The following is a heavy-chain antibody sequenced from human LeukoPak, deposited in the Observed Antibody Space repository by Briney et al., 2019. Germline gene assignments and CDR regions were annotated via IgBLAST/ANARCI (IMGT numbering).Heavy chain of an antibody. V-gene: IGHV3-66*01. D-gene: IGHD3-10*01. CDR2: IYSGGST. CDR1: GFTVSSNY. CDR3: ARDALFGRGPSDLPKLGMDV. Sequence: GGSLRLSCAASGFTVSSNYMSWVRQAPGKGLEWVSVIYSGGSTYYADSVKGRFTISRDNSKNTLYLQMNSLRAEDTAVYYCARDALFGRGPSDLPKLGMDVWGQGTTVTVSS. J-gene: IGHJ6*02.